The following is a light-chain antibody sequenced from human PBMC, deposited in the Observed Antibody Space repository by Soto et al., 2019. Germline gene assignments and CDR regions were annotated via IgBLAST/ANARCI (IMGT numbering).Light chain of an antibody. CDR1: SSDVGSYNL. CDR3: CSYAGSSTFV. CDR2: EGS. V-gene: IGLV2-23*01. J-gene: IGLJ1*01. Sequence: QSALTRPACVSVSPGQSITVSCTGTSSDVGSYNLVSWYQQHPGKAPKLMIYEGSKRPSGVSNRFSGSKSGNTASLTISGLQAEDEADYYCCSYAGSSTFVFGTGTKVTVL.